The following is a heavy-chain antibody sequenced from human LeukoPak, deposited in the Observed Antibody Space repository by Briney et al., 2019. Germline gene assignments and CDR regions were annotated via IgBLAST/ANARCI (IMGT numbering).Heavy chain of an antibody. CDR3: ARELIAPSGLSDY. CDR1: GGTFSSYA. D-gene: IGHD2/OR15-2a*01. J-gene: IGHJ4*02. V-gene: IGHV1-69*04. Sequence: ASVKVSCKASGGTFSSYAISWVRQAPGQGLEWMGRIIPILGIANYAQKLQGRVTMTTDTSTSTAYMELRSLRSDDTAVYYCARELIAPSGLSDYWGQGTLVTVSS. CDR2: IIPILGIA.